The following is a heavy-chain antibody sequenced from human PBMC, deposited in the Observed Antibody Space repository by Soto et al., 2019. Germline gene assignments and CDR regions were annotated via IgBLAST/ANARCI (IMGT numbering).Heavy chain of an antibody. CDR3: ARAKSKTRITMVRGVTYYYGMDV. CDR1: GGSISSGGYY. Sequence: PSETLSLTCTVSGGSISSGGYYWSWIRQHPGKGLEWIGYIYYSGSTYYNPSLKSRVTISVDTSKNQFSLKLSSVTAADTAVYYCARAKSKTRITMVRGVTYYYGMDVWGQGTTVTVSS. D-gene: IGHD3-10*01. CDR2: IYYSGST. V-gene: IGHV4-31*03. J-gene: IGHJ6*02.